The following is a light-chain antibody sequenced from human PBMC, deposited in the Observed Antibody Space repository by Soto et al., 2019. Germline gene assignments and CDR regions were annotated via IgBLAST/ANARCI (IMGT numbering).Light chain of an antibody. Sequence: EIVMTQSPATLSLSPGERATLSCRASQSVSHYLAWYQQKPGQAPRLLIYDASNRATGIPARFSGSGSGTDFTLTISSLEPEDFAVYYCQQRTNWPPLFTFGPGTKVEI. CDR2: DAS. V-gene: IGKV3-11*01. J-gene: IGKJ3*01. CDR1: QSVSHY. CDR3: QQRTNWPPLFT.